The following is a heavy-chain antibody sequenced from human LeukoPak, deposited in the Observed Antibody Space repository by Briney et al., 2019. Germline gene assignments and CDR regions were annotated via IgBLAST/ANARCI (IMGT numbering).Heavy chain of an antibody. Sequence: GGSLRLSCAASGFTFSSYAMSWVCQAPGKGLEWVSAISGSGGSTYYADSVKGRFTISRDNSKNTLYLQMNSLRAEDTAVYYCARDYCDSSGYQNGMDVWGQGTTVTVSS. V-gene: IGHV3-23*01. CDR1: GFTFSSYA. D-gene: IGHD3-22*01. CDR3: ARDYCDSSGYQNGMDV. CDR2: ISGSGGST. J-gene: IGHJ6*02.